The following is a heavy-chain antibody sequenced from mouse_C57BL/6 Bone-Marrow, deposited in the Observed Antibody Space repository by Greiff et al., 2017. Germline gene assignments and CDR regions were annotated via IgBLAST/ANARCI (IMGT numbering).Heavy chain of an antibody. CDR2: IYPGSGST. V-gene: IGHV1-55*01. Sequence: VKLQQPGAELVKPGASVKMSCKASGYTFTSYWITWVKQRPGQGLEWIGDIYPGSGSTNYNEKFKSKATLTVDTSSSTAYMQLSSLTSEDSAVYYCARWGTTASYYFDYWGQGTTLTVSS. CDR3: ARWGTTASYYFDY. CDR1: GYTFTSYW. J-gene: IGHJ2*01. D-gene: IGHD1-2*01.